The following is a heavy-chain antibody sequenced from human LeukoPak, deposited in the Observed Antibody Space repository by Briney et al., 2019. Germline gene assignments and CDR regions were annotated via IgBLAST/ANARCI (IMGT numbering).Heavy chain of an antibody. Sequence: GGSLRLSCAASGFTFSSYWMHWVRQAPGKGLVWVSHINSDGSTIRYADSVKGRFTISRDNSKNTVFLQMNSLRGADTAVYFCARDLSTKYSIDYWGQGTLVTVSS. V-gene: IGHV3-74*01. CDR3: ARDLSTKYSIDY. D-gene: IGHD2/OR15-2a*01. CDR2: INSDGSTI. CDR1: GFTFSSYW. J-gene: IGHJ4*02.